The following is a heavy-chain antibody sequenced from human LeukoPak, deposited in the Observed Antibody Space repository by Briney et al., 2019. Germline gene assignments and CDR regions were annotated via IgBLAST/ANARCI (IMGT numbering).Heavy chain of an antibody. J-gene: IGHJ4*02. D-gene: IGHD1-26*01. CDR3: ARGGGGSYHEFDY. CDR2: ISSSSSYI. Sequence: PGGSLRLSCAASGFTFSSYAMSWVRQAPGKGLEWVSSISSSSSYIYYADSVKGRFTISRDNAKNSLYLQMNSLRAEDTAVYYCARGGGGSYHEFDYWGQGTLVTVSS. V-gene: IGHV3-21*01. CDR1: GFTFSSYA.